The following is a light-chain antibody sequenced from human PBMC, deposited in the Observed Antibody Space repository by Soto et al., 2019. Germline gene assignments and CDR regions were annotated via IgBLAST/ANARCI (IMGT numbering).Light chain of an antibody. V-gene: IGKV3-11*01. CDR2: DAS. CDR3: QQRAGRPPT. J-gene: IGKJ4*01. CDR1: QSLSSY. Sequence: EIVLTQSPATVSLSPGERATLSFWASQSLSSYLAWYQQKPGQAPRLLIYDASNRANGIPASFTGSGSGTDFTLTISSLEPEDFAVYVCQQRAGRPPTVGGGTKVDI.